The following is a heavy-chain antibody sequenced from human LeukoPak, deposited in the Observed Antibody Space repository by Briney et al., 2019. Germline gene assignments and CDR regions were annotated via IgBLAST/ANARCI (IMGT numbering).Heavy chain of an antibody. Sequence: GRSLRLSCAASGFTFSSYAMHWVRQAPGKGLEWVAVISYDGSNKYYADFVKGRFTISRDNSKNTLYLQMNSLRAEDTAVYYCARDFAVGFLEWLGYFDYWGQGTLVTVSS. D-gene: IGHD3-3*02. V-gene: IGHV3-30-3*01. CDR2: ISYDGSNK. CDR1: GFTFSSYA. J-gene: IGHJ4*02. CDR3: ARDFAVGFLEWLGYFDY.